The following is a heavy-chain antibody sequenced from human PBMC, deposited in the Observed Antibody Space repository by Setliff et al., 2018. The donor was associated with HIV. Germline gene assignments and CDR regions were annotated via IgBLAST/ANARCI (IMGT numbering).Heavy chain of an antibody. J-gene: IGHJ3*02. CDR2: INPSGGST. CDR1: GYTFTSYY. V-gene: IGHV1-46*01. D-gene: IGHD4-17*01. Sequence: ASVKVSCKASGYTFTSYYMHWVRQAPGQGLEWMGIINPSGGSTSHAQKFPGRVTMTRDTSTSTFYMELRSLRSDDTAVYYCARGYGAFDIWGQGTMVTVSS. CDR3: ARGYGAFDI.